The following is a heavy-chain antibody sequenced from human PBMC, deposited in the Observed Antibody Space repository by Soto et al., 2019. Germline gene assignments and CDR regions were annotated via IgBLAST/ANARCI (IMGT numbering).Heavy chain of an antibody. D-gene: IGHD3-9*01. CDR3: AKDPPGYYDIPEYYFDY. J-gene: IGHJ4*02. CDR2: ISGSGGST. CDR1: GFTFSSYA. V-gene: IGHV3-23*01. Sequence: PGGSLRLSCAASGFTFSSYAMSWVRQAPGKGLEWVSAISGSGGSTYYADSVKGRFTISRDNSKNTLYLQMNSLRAEDTAVYYCAKDPPGYYDIPEYYFDYWGQGTLVTVSS.